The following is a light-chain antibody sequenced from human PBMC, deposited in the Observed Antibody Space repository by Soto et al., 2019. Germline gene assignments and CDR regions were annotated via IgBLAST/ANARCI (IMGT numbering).Light chain of an antibody. CDR1: QSVSSNS. V-gene: IGKV3-20*01. J-gene: IGKJ1*01. CDR3: QQYGSSPQT. Sequence: EIVLTQSPGTLSLSPGERANLSCRASQSVSSNSLAWYQQKPGQAPRLLIYDASSRATGIPDRFSGSGSGTDFTLTISRLEPEDFAVYYCQQYGSSPQTFGQGTKVEIK. CDR2: DAS.